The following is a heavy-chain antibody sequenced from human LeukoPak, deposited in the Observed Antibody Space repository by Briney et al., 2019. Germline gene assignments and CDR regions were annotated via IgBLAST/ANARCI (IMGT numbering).Heavy chain of an antibody. D-gene: IGHD6-13*01. CDR3: ARDAAAAPGYNWFDP. CDR2: IVPIFGTA. J-gene: IGHJ5*02. Sequence: ASVKVSCKASGGTFSSYAISWVRQAPGQGLEWKGGIVPIFGTANYAQKFQGRVTITTDESTSTAYMELSSLRSEDTAVYYCARDAAAAPGYNWFDPWGQGTLVTVSS. V-gene: IGHV1-69*05. CDR1: GGTFSSYA.